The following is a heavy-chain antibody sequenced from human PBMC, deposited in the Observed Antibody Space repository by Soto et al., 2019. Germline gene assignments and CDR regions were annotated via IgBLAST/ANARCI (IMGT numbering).Heavy chain of an antibody. V-gene: IGHV3-30*03. J-gene: IGHJ5*01. CDR1: GFIFSGSG. D-gene: IGHD3-22*01. CDR2: VSNDGSRN. CDR3: ARWVGGSMYDNSGKYDS. Sequence: QVQLVESGGGVVQPGRSLRLTCAASGFIFSGSGMHWVRQAPGKGLEWVALVSNDGSRNYYGDSVKGRFTISRDNAENTMYLQMNSLRAEDTAVYYCARWVGGSMYDNSGKYDSWGQGTLVTVSS.